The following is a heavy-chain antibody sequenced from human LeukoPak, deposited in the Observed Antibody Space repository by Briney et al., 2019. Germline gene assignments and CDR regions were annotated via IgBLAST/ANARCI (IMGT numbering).Heavy chain of an antibody. J-gene: IGHJ4*02. CDR1: GGSISSYY. CDR3: ARDREYSYGYYFDY. D-gene: IGHD5-18*01. V-gene: IGHV4-59*01. CDR2: IYYSGST. Sequence: SETLSLTCTVSGGSISSYYWSWLRQPPGKGLEWLGYIYYSGSTNYNPSLKSRVTISVDTSKNQFSLKLSSVTAADTAVYYCARDREYSYGYYFDYWGQGTLVTVSS.